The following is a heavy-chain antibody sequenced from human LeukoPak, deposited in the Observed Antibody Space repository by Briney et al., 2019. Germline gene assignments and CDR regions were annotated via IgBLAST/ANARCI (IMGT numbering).Heavy chain of an antibody. CDR2: IYYSGST. Sequence: SETLSITCTVSGGSISSYYWSWIRQPPGKGLEWIGYIYYSGSTNYNPSLKSRVTISVDTSKNQFSLKLSSVTAADTAVYYCARGLSSSSGFGYWGQGTLVTVSS. CDR1: GGSISSYY. J-gene: IGHJ4*02. D-gene: IGHD6-6*01. V-gene: IGHV4-59*01. CDR3: ARGLSSSSGFGY.